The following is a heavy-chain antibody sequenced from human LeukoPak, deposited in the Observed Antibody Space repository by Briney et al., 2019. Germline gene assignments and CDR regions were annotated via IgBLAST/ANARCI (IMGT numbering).Heavy chain of an antibody. Sequence: SETLSLTCTVSGGSISSYYWSWIRQPPGKGLEWIGYIYYSGSTNYNPSLKSRVTISVDTSKNRFSLKLSSVTAADTAVYYCARDPYCSGGSCYSDYWGQGTLVTVSS. CDR2: IYYSGST. J-gene: IGHJ4*02. V-gene: IGHV4-59*01. CDR1: GGSISSYY. D-gene: IGHD2-15*01. CDR3: ARDPYCSGGSCYSDY.